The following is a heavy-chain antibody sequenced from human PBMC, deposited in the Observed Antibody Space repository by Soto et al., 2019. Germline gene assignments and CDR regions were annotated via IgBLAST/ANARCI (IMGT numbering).Heavy chain of an antibody. Sequence: PGGSLRLSCAASGFTFSSYAMSWVRQAPGKGLEWVSAISGSGGSTYYADPVKGRFTISRDNSKNTLYLQMNSLRAEDTAVYYCAKDWLAVRGEPPTDWGQGTLVTVSS. CDR2: ISGSGGST. CDR1: GFTFSSYA. V-gene: IGHV3-23*01. D-gene: IGHD3-10*01. J-gene: IGHJ4*02. CDR3: AKDWLAVRGEPPTD.